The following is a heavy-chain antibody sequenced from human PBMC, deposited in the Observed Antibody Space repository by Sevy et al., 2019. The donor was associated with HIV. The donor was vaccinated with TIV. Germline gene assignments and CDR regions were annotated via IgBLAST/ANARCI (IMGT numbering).Heavy chain of an antibody. D-gene: IGHD1-26*01. CDR1: GGTFSRFA. CDR2: IIPIFGTP. V-gene: IGHV1-69*13. CDR3: ARMYSGSYEDILGNQGNFNY. J-gene: IGHJ4*02. Sequence: ASVKVSCKASGGTFSRFAISWVRQDPGQGLEWMGGIIPIFGTPKYAQRFQGRVTITADESTSTAYMELSSLRSEDTAVYYCARMYSGSYEDILGNQGNFNYWGQGTLVTVSS.